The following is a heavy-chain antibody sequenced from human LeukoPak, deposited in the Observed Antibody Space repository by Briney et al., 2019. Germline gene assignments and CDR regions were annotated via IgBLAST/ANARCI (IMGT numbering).Heavy chain of an antibody. CDR3: ARAQFRYFDWLSPVDY. V-gene: IGHV1-18*01. J-gene: IGHJ4*02. Sequence: GASVKVSCKASGYTFTSYGISWVRQAPGQGLEWMGGISAYNGNTNYAQKLQGRVPMTTDTSTSTAYMELRSLRSDDNAVYYCARAQFRYFDWLSPVDYWGQGTLVTVSS. D-gene: IGHD3-9*01. CDR2: ISAYNGNT. CDR1: GYTFTSYG.